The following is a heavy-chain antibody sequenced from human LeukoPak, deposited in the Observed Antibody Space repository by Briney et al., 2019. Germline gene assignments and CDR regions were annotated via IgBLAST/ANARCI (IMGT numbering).Heavy chain of an antibody. D-gene: IGHD3-22*01. CDR3: ARGGYYDSSGRYYFDY. CDR1: GGTFSSYA. CDR2: IIPIFGTA. Sequence: VASVKVSCKASGGTFSSYAISWVRQAPGQGLEWMGGIIPIFGTASYAQKFQGRVTITADESTSTAYMELSSLRSEDTAVYYCARGGYYDSSGRYYFDYWGQGTLVTVS. V-gene: IGHV1-69*13. J-gene: IGHJ4*02.